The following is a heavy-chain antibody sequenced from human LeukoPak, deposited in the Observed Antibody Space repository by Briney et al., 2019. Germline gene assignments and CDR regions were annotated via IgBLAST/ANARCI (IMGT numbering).Heavy chain of an antibody. Sequence: SQTLSLTCAISGDSVSSNSAAWNWIRQSPSRGLEWLGRTFYRSTWSSDYAVSVKSRITINADTSKNQFSLKLSSVTAADTAVYYCASTDSLDKRPFDYWGQGTLVTVSS. CDR1: GDSVSSNSAA. CDR3: ASTDSLDKRPFDY. CDR2: TFYRSTWSS. V-gene: IGHV6-1*01. J-gene: IGHJ4*02. D-gene: IGHD1-1*01.